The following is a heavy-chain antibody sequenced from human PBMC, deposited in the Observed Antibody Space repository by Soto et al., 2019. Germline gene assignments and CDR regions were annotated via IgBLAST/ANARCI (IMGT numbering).Heavy chain of an antibody. CDR3: ARDGGAGSRWYSLPYGTDV. Sequence: GGSLRLSCAASGFTVSSNYMSWVRQAPGKGLEWVSVIYSGGSTYYADSVKGRFTISRDNSKNTLYLQMNSLRAEDTAVYYCARDGGAGSRWYSLPYGTDVSCPGPTV. V-gene: IGHV3-53*01. D-gene: IGHD6-13*01. J-gene: IGHJ6*02. CDR2: IYSGGST. CDR1: GFTVSSNY.